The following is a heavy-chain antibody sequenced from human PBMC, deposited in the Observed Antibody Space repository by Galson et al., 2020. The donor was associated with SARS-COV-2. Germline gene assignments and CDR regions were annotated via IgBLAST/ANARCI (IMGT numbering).Heavy chain of an antibody. D-gene: IGHD6-19*01. CDR2: IRGDGSET. CDR3: TREGWQGGY. V-gene: IGHV3-7*01. CDR1: GFTIKDYW. J-gene: IGHJ4*02. Sequence: GSLRLSCAVSGFTIKDYWMSWVRQAPGKGLEWVANIRGDGSETNYVDSVKGRFSISRDNAVDTLYLQMNSLRVEDTAVYYCTREGWQGGYWGQGTRVTVSS.